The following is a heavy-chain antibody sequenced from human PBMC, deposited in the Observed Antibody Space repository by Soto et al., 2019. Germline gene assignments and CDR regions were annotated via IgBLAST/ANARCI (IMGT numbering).Heavy chain of an antibody. J-gene: IGHJ3*02. CDR3: ARPHYYDSSGYYWFAFDI. CDR1: GYSFTSYW. Sequence: GESLKISCKGSGYSFTSYWIGWVRQMPGKGLGWMGIIYPGDSDTRYSPSFQGQVTISADKSISTAYLQWSSLKASDTAMYYCARPHYYDSSGYYWFAFDIWGQGTMVTVSS. D-gene: IGHD3-22*01. V-gene: IGHV5-51*01. CDR2: IYPGDSDT.